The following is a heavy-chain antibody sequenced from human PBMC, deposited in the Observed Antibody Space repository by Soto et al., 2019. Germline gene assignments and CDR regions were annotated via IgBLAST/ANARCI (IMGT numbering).Heavy chain of an antibody. J-gene: IGHJ6*02. Sequence: QVQLVQSGAEVKKPGSSVKVSCKASGGTFSSYAISWVRQAPGQGLEWMGGIIPIFGTANYAQKIQGRVTITADKSTSTAYMELSSLRSEDTAVYYCARDQGDTIFGVVIPGGDYYYGMDVWGQGTTVTVSS. CDR1: GGTFSSYA. D-gene: IGHD3-3*01. V-gene: IGHV1-69*06. CDR2: IIPIFGTA. CDR3: ARDQGDTIFGVVIPGGDYYYGMDV.